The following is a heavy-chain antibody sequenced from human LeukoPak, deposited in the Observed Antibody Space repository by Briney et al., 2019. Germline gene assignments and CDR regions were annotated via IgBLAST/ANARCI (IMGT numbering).Heavy chain of an antibody. CDR3: AKDRIVATSTPEYFQH. Sequence: GGSLRLSCAASGFTFSSYAMSWVRQAPGKGLEWVSAISGSGGSTDYADSVKGRFTISRDNSKNTLYLQMNSLRAEDTAVYYCAKDRIVATSTPEYFQHWGQGTLVTVSS. CDR2: ISGSGGST. V-gene: IGHV3-23*01. J-gene: IGHJ1*01. CDR1: GFTFSSYA. D-gene: IGHD5-12*01.